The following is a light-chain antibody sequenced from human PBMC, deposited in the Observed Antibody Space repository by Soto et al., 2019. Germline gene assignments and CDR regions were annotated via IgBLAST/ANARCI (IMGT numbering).Light chain of an antibody. J-gene: IGLJ2*01. Sequence: QSVLTQPPSASGAPGQRVTISCSGSSSNIGSNTVNWYQQLPGTAPKLLIYRNIQQSSGVPDQFSGSKSGTSASLAISGLQSEDEADNYCAAWDDRLNGPVFGGGTTLTVL. V-gene: IGLV1-44*01. CDR2: RNI. CDR3: AAWDDRLNGPV. CDR1: SSNIGSNT.